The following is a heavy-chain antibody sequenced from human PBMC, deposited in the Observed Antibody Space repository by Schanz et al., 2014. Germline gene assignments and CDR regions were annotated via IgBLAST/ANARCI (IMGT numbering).Heavy chain of an antibody. J-gene: IGHJ6*02. CDR3: ARENTAVAGMPRVMDV. V-gene: IGHV1-2*06. Sequence: QVLLVQSGAEVKKPGASVKVSCKASGYRFIGYYVHWVRQAPGQGLEWMGRASPYSGDTNYAQMFQGRVPMTTDTSISTAYMELSRLTSDDTAVFFCARENTAVAGMPRVMDVWGQGTTVTVTS. CDR1: GYRFIGYY. D-gene: IGHD6-19*01. CDR2: ASPYSGDT.